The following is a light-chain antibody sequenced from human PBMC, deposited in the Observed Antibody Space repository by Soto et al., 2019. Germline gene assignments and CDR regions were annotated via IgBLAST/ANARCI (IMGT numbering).Light chain of an antibody. V-gene: IGKV3-20*01. CDR3: EQYGISPSLT. Sequence: EIVLTQSPGTLSLSPGERATLSCRASQSVSSSYLAWYQQKPGQAPRLLIYGASSSATGIPDRFSGSGSGTDFTLTISRLEPEDFAVYYCEQYGISPSLTFGGGTKVEIK. J-gene: IGKJ4*01. CDR2: GAS. CDR1: QSVSSSY.